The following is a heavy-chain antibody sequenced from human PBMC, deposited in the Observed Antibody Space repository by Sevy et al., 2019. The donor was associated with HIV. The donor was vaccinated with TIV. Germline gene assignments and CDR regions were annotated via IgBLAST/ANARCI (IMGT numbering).Heavy chain of an antibody. CDR3: ARDPRTAAAGTRYFDY. V-gene: IGHV3-21*01. D-gene: IGHD6-13*01. J-gene: IGHJ4*02. Sequence: GGSLRLSCAASGFTFSSYSMNWVRQAPGKGLEWVSSISSSSSYIYYAASVKGRFTISRDNAKNSLYLQMNSLRAEDTAGYYCARDPRTAAAGTRYFDYWGQGTLVTVSS. CDR2: ISSSSSYI. CDR1: GFTFSSYS.